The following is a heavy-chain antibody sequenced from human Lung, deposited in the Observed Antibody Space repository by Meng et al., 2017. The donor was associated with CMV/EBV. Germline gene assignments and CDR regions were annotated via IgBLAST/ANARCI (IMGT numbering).Heavy chain of an antibody. V-gene: IGHV3-9*01. Sequence: SLKISCAASGFTFDDYAMHWVRQSPGKRLEWVSGISWNSGSIGYADSVKGRFTISRDSAKNSLYLQMNSLRAEDTALYYCASLDIVVVMGDNRPADAFDIWGQGTMVTVSS. CDR1: GFTFDDYA. CDR2: ISWNSGSI. CDR3: ASLDIVVVMGDNRPADAFDI. J-gene: IGHJ3*02. D-gene: IGHD2-21*01.